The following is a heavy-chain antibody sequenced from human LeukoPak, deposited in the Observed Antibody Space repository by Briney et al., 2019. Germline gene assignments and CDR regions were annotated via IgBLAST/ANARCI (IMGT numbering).Heavy chain of an antibody. D-gene: IGHD6-19*01. Sequence: PGGSLRLSCAASGLXFSSYVMSWVRQAPGKGLEWVSAIGRSGRNTYYADSVKGRFTISRDNSKNTLYLQMNSLSAEDTAVYYCAKDASSGGPDYFDYWGQGTLVTVSS. CDR3: AKDASSGGPDYFDY. V-gene: IGHV3-23*01. J-gene: IGHJ4*02. CDR1: GLXFSSYV. CDR2: IGRSGRNT.